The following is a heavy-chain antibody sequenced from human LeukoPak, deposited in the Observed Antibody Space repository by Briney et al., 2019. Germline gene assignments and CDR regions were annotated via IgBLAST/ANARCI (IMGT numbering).Heavy chain of an antibody. CDR1: GFTFSNYG. J-gene: IGHJ4*02. CDR2: IGGNDGRT. Sequence: GGSLSLSCAASGFTFSNYGMNWVRQAPGGGLDWGSAIGGNDGRTYYADSVRGRFTISRDNSKNTLYLQINSLRAEDTALYYCAKSDSSGYYLGGWGQGTLVTVSS. D-gene: IGHD3-22*01. CDR3: AKSDSSGYYLGG. V-gene: IGHV3-23*01.